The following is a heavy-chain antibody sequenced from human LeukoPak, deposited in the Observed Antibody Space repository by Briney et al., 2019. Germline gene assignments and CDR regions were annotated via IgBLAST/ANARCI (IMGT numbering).Heavy chain of an antibody. CDR1: GGSFSGYY. J-gene: IGHJ4*02. Sequence: SXXXSLTCAVYGGSFSGYYWSWLRQPPGKGLEWMGEINHSGSTNYNPSLKSRVTISVDTSKTQFSLKLSSVTAADTAVYYCARGRDFWRTNFDYWGQGTLVTVSS. CDR3: ARGRDFWRTNFDY. V-gene: IGHV4-34*01. CDR2: INHSGST. D-gene: IGHD3-3*01.